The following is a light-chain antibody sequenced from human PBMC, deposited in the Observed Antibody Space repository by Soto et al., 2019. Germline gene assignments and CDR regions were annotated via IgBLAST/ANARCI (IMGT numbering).Light chain of an antibody. CDR1: RSVSSSY. V-gene: IGKV3-20*01. Sequence: EIVLTQSPGTLSLSPGERATLSCRASRSVSSSYLAWYQQKPGQAPRLLIYGASSRATGIPDRFSGSGSGTDFTLTISRLEPEDFAVYYCQQDGSSPPYTFGQGTKLEIK. CDR3: QQDGSSPPYT. CDR2: GAS. J-gene: IGKJ2*01.